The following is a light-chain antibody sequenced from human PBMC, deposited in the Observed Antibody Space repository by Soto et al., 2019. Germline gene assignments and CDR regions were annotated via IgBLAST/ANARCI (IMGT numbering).Light chain of an antibody. Sequence: QLVLTQSPSASASLGASVKLTCTLSSGHRSYAIAWHQQQPEKGPRYLMKLNSDGSHSKGDGIPDRFSGSSSGAERYLTISSLQSGEEADYYCQTGGTGIQVFGGGTKLTVL. V-gene: IGLV4-69*01. CDR1: SGHRSYA. J-gene: IGLJ3*02. CDR2: LNSDGSH. CDR3: QTGGTGIQV.